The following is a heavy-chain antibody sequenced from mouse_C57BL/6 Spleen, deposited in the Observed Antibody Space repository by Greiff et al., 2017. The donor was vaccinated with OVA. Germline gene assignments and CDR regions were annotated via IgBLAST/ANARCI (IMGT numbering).Heavy chain of an antibody. CDR3: AREAYYYGSSQYYFDY. J-gene: IGHJ2*01. V-gene: IGHV1-22*01. Sequence: EVQLQQSGPELVKPGASVKMSCKASGYTFTDYNMHWVKQSHGKSLEWIGYINPNNGGTSYNQKFKGKATLTVNKSSSTAYMELRSLTSEDSAVYYCAREAYYYGSSQYYFDYWGQGTTLTVSS. D-gene: IGHD1-1*01. CDR2: INPNNGGT. CDR1: GYTFTDYN.